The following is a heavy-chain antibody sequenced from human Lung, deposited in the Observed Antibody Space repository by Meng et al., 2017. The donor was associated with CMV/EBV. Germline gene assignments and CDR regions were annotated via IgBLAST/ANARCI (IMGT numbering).Heavy chain of an antibody. CDR1: GYYISRGEYF. J-gene: IGHJ4*02. CDR2: MDYRGST. V-gene: IGHV4-30-4*01. D-gene: IGHD2-2*01. CDR3: ARGELLWDY. Sequence: QLQVQGPGPGPVKPSQTLPSTCTVSGYYISRGEYFWSWIRQPPGKGLEWIGYMDYRGSTFYNPSLKSRVTISVDTSKNQFSLKLSSVTAADTAVYFCARGELLWDYWGQGTLVTVSS.